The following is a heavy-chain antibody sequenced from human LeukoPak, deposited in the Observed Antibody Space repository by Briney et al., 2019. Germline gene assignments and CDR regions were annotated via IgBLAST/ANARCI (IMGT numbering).Heavy chain of an antibody. CDR3: ARDAYYDFWSGYSRGADY. J-gene: IGHJ4*02. D-gene: IGHD3-3*01. CDR2: IYTSGST. Sequence: SETLSLACTVSGGSISSYYCGWIRQPAGKGLEWIGRIYTSGSTNYNPSLKSRVSMSVDTSKNQFSLKLSSVTAADTAVYYCARDAYYDFWSGYSRGADYWGQGTLVTVSS. V-gene: IGHV4-4*07. CDR1: GGSISSYY.